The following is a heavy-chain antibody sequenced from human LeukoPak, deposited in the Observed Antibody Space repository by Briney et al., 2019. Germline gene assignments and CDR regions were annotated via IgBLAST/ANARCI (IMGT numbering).Heavy chain of an antibody. V-gene: IGHV4-39*01. CDR2: VYYSGRT. Sequence: SETLSLTCTVSGGSISSSSYYWGWIRQSPGTEIQWIASVYYSGRTNYSPSLKSRVTISVDTSEKQFSLQLNSVTAADTAVYYCARQGSAYYFDFWGQGLLVTVSS. J-gene: IGHJ4*02. D-gene: IGHD2-15*01. CDR3: ARQGSAYYFDF. CDR1: GGSISSSSYY.